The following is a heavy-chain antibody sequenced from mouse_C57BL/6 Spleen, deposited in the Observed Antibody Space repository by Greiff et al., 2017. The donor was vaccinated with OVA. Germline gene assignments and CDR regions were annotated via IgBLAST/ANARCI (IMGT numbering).Heavy chain of an antibody. CDR1: GYTFTDYY. V-gene: IGHV1-19*01. CDR3: ARSSSGPYYFDY. D-gene: IGHD3-2*02. CDR2: INPYNGGT. J-gene: IGHJ2*01. Sequence: EVQLQQSGPVLVKPGASVKMSCKASGYTFTDYYMNWVKQSHGKSLEWIGVINPYNGGTSYNQKFKGKATLTVDKSSSTAYMELNSLTSEDSAVYYCARSSSGPYYFDYWGQGTTLTVSS.